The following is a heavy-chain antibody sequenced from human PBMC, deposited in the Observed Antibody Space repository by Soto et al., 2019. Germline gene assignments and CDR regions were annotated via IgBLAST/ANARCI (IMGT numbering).Heavy chain of an antibody. CDR2: INSGGSRT. Sequence: EVQLAESGGVLVQPGGSLRLSCVASGFTFSDHWMHWVRQAPGKGLVWVSRINSGGSRTNYADSVKGRFTISRDNAKNTLYLEMNSLSVEDTAVYYCARGNCSGGTCFLGGTQWGRGPRVPVSS. D-gene: IGHD2-15*01. CDR3: ARGNCSGGTCFLGGTQ. J-gene: IGHJ4*02. V-gene: IGHV3-74*01. CDR1: GFTFSDHW.